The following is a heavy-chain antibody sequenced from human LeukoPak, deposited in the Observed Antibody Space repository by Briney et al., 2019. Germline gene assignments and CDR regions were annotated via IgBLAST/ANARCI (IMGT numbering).Heavy chain of an antibody. CDR1: GFTFSSSA. D-gene: IGHD1-1*01. V-gene: IGHV3-23*01. J-gene: IGHJ3*02. Sequence: GGSLRLSCAASGFTFSSSAMTWVRQAPGKGLEWVSGISGSGGTTYNADSVKGRFTISRDNSKNTLYLQMNSLRAEDSAEYYCAKSLLTTATGTGRAFDIWGQGTMVTVSA. CDR3: AKSLLTTATGTGRAFDI. CDR2: ISGSGGTT.